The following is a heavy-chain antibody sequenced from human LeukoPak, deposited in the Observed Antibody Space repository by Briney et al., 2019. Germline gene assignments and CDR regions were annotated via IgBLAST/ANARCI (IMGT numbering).Heavy chain of an antibody. V-gene: IGHV3-9*02. CDR3: AKSYIYYGGNSADAFDI. CDR2: ISRNSDTI. Sequence: PGRSLRLSCAASGFTSDDYAMHWVRQAPGKGLEWVSGISRNSDTIGYADSVKGRFTISRDNAKNSLYLQINSLRIEDMALYYCAKSYIYYGGNSADAFDIWGQGTMVTVSS. D-gene: IGHD4-23*01. CDR1: GFTSDDYA. J-gene: IGHJ3*02.